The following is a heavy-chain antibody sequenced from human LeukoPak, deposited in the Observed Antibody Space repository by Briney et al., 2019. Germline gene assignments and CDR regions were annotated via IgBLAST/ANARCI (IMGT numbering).Heavy chain of an antibody. CDR2: ISSSSSYT. V-gene: IGHV3-11*06. J-gene: IGHJ5*02. D-gene: IGHD4-17*01. CDR3: ARFYGVPGGWFDP. CDR1: GFTFSDYQ. Sequence: GGSLRLSCAASGFTFSDYQMSWIRQAPGKGLEWVSYISSSSSYTNYADSVKGRFTISRDNSKNTLYLQMNSLRAEDTAVYYCARFYGVPGGWFDPWGQGTLVTVSS.